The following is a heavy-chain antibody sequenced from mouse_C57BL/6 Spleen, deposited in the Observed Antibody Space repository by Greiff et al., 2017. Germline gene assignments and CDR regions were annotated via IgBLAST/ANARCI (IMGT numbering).Heavy chain of an antibody. CDR3: ARSTTMDY. V-gene: IGHV1-69*01. CDR1: GYTFTSYW. J-gene: IGHJ4*01. D-gene: IGHD2-12*01. Sequence: QVQLQQPGAELVMPGASVKLSCKASGYTFTSYWMHWVKQRPGQGLEWIGEIDPSDSYTNYNQKFKGKSTLTVDKSSSTAYMQLSSLTSEDSAVYYCARSTTMDYWGRGTSVTVSS. CDR2: IDPSDSYT.